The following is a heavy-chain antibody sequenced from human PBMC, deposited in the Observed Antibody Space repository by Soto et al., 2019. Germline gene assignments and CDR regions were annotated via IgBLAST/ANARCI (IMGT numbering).Heavy chain of an antibody. CDR2: IKSKTDGGTT. CDR1: GFTFSNAW. D-gene: IGHD3-3*01. J-gene: IGHJ4*02. CDR3: TTALYYDFWCGYYTSFDY. Sequence: PGGSLRLSCAASGFTFSNAWMNWVRQAPGKGLEWVGRIKSKTDGGTTDYAAPVKGRFTISRDDSKNTLYLQMNSLKTEDTAVYYCTTALYYDFWCGYYTSFDYWGQGTLVTVSS. V-gene: IGHV3-15*07.